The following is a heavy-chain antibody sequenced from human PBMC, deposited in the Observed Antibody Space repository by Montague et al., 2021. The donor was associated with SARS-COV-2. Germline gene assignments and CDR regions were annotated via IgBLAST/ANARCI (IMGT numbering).Heavy chain of an antibody. J-gene: IGHJ4*01. Sequence: SETLSLTCTVSGGSISGRFWSWIRQTPGKGLEWIGYISYSGATSSXPSLKSRVTLLVDTAVNQFSLKMRSVTAADTAIYYCARQQGLSGSGVVRLMELDIWGHGALVTVSS. CDR2: ISYSGAT. CDR1: GGSISGRF. V-gene: IGHV4-59*08. CDR3: ARQQGLSGSGVVRLMELDI. D-gene: IGHD3-3*01.